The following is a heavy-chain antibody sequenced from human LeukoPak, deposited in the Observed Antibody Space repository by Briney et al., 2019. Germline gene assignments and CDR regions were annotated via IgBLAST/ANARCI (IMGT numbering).Heavy chain of an antibody. CDR3: ARLYSYDFWSEGAFDI. Sequence: PSQTLSLTCTVSGGSISSGGYYWSWIRQPPGKGLEWIGYIYHSGSAYYNPSLKSRVTISVDTSKNQFSLKLSSVTAADTAVYYCARLYSYDFWSEGAFDIWGQGTMVTVSS. CDR1: GGSISSGGYY. V-gene: IGHV4-30-2*01. CDR2: IYHSGSA. J-gene: IGHJ3*02. D-gene: IGHD3-3*01.